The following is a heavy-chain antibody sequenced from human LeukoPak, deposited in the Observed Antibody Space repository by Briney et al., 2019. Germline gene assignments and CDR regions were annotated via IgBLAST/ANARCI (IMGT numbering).Heavy chain of an antibody. CDR2: IGTAGDT. V-gene: IGHV3-13*01. J-gene: IGHJ4*02. CDR3: VRQQTPHGNFDY. D-gene: IGHD1-26*01. CDR1: GFTFSNHA. Sequence: PGGSLRLSCATSGFTFSNHAMHWVRQATGKGLEWVSAIGTAGDTFYPGSVKGRFTISRENAKNSLSLQMNSLRAEDPAVYYCVRQQTPHGNFDYWGQGTLVTVSS.